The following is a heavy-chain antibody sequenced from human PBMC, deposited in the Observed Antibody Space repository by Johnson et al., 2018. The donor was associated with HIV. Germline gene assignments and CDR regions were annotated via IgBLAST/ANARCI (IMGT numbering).Heavy chain of an antibody. V-gene: IGHV3-11*04. D-gene: IGHD3-10*01. CDR3: FRPYDAFDI. J-gene: IGHJ3*02. CDR2: ISTSGATI. CDR1: GFTFNDYY. Sequence: VQLVESGGGVVKPGGSLRLSCAASGFTFNDYYMSWIRQAPGKGLERLSYISTSGATIYYADSVKGRFTISRDNAKKSLYLQLNSLRAEDTAVYYCFRPYDAFDIWGQGTMVTVSS.